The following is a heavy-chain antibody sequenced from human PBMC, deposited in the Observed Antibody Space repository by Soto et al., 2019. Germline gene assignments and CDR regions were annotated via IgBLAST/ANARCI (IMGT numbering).Heavy chain of an antibody. J-gene: IGHJ6*02. V-gene: IGHV4-4*02. Sequence: SETLSLTCAVSGGSISSSNWWRWVRQPPGMGLEWIGEIYHSGSTNYNPSLKSRVTISVDKSKNQFSLKLSSVTAAGTAVYYCARCYGSGSSYYYYYGMDVWGQGTTVTVSS. CDR3: ARCYGSGSSYYYYYGMDV. D-gene: IGHD3-10*01. CDR2: IYHSGST. CDR1: GGSISSSNW.